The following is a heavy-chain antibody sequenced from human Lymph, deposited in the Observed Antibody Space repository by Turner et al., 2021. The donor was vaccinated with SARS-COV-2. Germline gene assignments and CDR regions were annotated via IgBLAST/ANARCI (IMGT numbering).Heavy chain of an antibody. V-gene: IGHV3-7*01. CDR1: GFTFSYYW. Sequence: EVQLVEYGGGLVQPGGSLRLSCAASGFTFSYYWMSWVRQAPGKGLEWVANIKQDGSEKYYVDSVKGRFTISRDNAKNSLFLQMNSLRAEDTAVYYCARMGSSSWYFDYWGQGTLVTVSS. CDR3: ARMGSSSWYFDY. CDR2: IKQDGSEK. J-gene: IGHJ4*02. D-gene: IGHD1-26*01.